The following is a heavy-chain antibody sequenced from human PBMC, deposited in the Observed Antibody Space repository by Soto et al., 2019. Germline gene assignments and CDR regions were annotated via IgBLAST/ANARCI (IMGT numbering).Heavy chain of an antibody. V-gene: IGHV4-34*01. CDR2: INHSGST. D-gene: IGHD3-3*01. CDR3: ASYHYYDFWIGSRHYMDA. J-gene: IGHJ6*03. Sequence: QVHLEQWGAGLLKPSETLSLTCAVYGGSLSGYFWSWVRQPPGKGLEWIGEINHSGSTNYNPSLKSRVTISADSSKHQFSLRLSSVTAADSGIYFCASYHYYDFWIGSRHYMDAWGKGTKVTVSS. CDR1: GGSLSGYF.